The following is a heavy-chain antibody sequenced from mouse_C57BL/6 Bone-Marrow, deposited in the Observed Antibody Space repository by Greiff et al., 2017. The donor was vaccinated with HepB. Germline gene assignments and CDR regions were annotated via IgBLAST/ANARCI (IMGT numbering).Heavy chain of an antibody. CDR2: ISYDGSN. V-gene: IGHV3-6*01. D-gene: IGHD1-1*02. CDR3: ARDRVGRVDY. CDR1: GYSITSGYY. J-gene: IGHJ2*01. Sequence: EVKLQESGPGLVKPSQSLSLTCSVTGYSITSGYYWNWIRQFPGNKLEWMGYISYDGSNNYNPSLKNRISITRDTSKNQFFLKLNSVTTEDTATYYCARDRVGRVDYWGQGTTLTVSS.